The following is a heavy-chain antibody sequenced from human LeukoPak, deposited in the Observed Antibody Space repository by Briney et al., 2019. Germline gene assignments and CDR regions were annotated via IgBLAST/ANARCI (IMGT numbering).Heavy chain of an antibody. J-gene: IGHJ4*02. CDR2: ISWNSGST. CDR3: AKDNRRHYTSGPNPDSLH. CDR1: GFTFSNFW. Sequence: PGGSLRLSCAASGFTFSNFWMHWVRQAPGKGLEWVSGISWNSGSTDYADSVKGRFTISRDNAKNSLYLQMNSLRVEDTAFYYCAKDNRRHYTSGPNPDSLHWGQGALVTVSS. D-gene: IGHD6-19*01. V-gene: IGHV3-9*01.